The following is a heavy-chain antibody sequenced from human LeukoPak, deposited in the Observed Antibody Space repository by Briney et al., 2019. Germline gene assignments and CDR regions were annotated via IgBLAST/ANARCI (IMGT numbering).Heavy chain of an antibody. V-gene: IGHV3-7*04. CDR1: GFNFSTYW. D-gene: IGHD5-12*01. Sequence: PGGSLRLSCAASGFNFSTYWMTWVRQAPGKGLEWVDNIKPDGSEKYYVDSVKGRFTISRDNGKNSLYLQMDSLRAEDTAVYFCARGYSGFNSWGQGTLVTVPS. CDR2: IKPDGSEK. J-gene: IGHJ5*02. CDR3: ARGYSGFNS.